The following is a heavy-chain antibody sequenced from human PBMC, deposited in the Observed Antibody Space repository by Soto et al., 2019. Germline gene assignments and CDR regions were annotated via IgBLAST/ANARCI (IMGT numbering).Heavy chain of an antibody. CDR2: IKQDGSEK. Sequence: GGSLRLSCAASGFTFSSYWMSWVRQAPGKGLEWVANIKQDGSEKYYVDSVKGRFSISRDDSENSLLLQMNSLKNEDTAMYYCVRSGSYLPGDYWGQGTLVTVSS. J-gene: IGHJ4*02. V-gene: IGHV3-7*03. CDR3: VRSGSYLPGDY. CDR1: GFTFSSYW. D-gene: IGHD1-26*01.